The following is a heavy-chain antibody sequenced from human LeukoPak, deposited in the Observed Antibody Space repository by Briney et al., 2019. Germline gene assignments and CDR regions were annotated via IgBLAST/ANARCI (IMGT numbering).Heavy chain of an antibody. Sequence: GRSLRLSCAASGFTFSNYGMHWVRQAPGKGLEWVAVIAYDGSNEYYAEFVKGRFTISRDNSKNTLFLQMYSLRAEDTALYFCAKDQGIEVAGTDGALDIWVQGTRVAV. V-gene: IGHV3-30*18. CDR3: AKDQGIEVAGTDGALDI. D-gene: IGHD6-19*01. CDR2: IAYDGSNE. CDR1: GFTFSNYG. J-gene: IGHJ3*02.